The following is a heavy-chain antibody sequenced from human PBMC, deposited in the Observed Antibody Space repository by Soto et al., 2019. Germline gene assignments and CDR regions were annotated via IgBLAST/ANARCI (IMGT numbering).Heavy chain of an antibody. Sequence: ETLSLTCAVYGGSFSGYYWSWIRQPPGKGLEWVSAISGSGGSTYYADSVKGRFTISRDNSKNTLYLQMNSLRAEDTAVYYCARPPQYDFWSGYHFDYWGQGTLVTVSS. CDR3: ARPPQYDFWSGYHFDY. V-gene: IGHV3-23*01. CDR2: ISGSGGST. D-gene: IGHD3-3*01. CDR1: GGSFSGYY. J-gene: IGHJ4*02.